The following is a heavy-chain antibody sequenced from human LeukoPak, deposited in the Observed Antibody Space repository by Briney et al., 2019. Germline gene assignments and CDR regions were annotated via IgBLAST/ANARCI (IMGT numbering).Heavy chain of an antibody. Sequence: GGSLRLSCAASGFTFSSYSMNWVRQAPGKGLEWVSYISRSSNSMYYADSVKGRFTISRDNAKNSLYLQMGSLRPEDTAMYYCAREIPSGSYAPDYWGQGTLVTVSS. J-gene: IGHJ4*02. CDR1: GFTFSSYS. D-gene: IGHD1-26*01. V-gene: IGHV3-21*01. CDR3: AREIPSGSYAPDY. CDR2: ISRSSNSM.